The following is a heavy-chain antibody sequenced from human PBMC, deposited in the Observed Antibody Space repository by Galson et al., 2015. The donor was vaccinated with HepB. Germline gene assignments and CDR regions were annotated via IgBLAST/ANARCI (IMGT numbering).Heavy chain of an antibody. CDR1: GFTFSSYA. CDR3: ARAPGLAGSYYMDV. CDR2: ISYDGSNK. D-gene: IGHD2-15*01. Sequence: SLRLSCAASGFTFSSYAMHWVRQAPGKGLEWVAVISYDGSNKYYADSVKGRFTISRDNSKNTLYLQMNSLRAEDTAVYYCARAPGLAGSYYMDVWGKGTTVTVSS. J-gene: IGHJ6*03. V-gene: IGHV3-30-3*01.